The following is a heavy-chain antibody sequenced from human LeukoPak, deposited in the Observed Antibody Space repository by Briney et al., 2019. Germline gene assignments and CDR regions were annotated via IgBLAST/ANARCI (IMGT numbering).Heavy chain of an antibody. CDR2: IYPTRHT. CDR1: DASVTTYW. J-gene: IGHJ4*02. Sequence: PSETLSLTCTVSDASVTTYWWSWIRQPAGKGLEWIGRIYPTRHTHYNPSLKSRVTMSVDTSKNQFSLKMTSMTAADTAVYYCARITDPDYRSGWSGADYWGRGTQVTVSA. V-gene: IGHV4-4*07. CDR3: ARITDPDYRSGWSGADY. D-gene: IGHD6-19*01.